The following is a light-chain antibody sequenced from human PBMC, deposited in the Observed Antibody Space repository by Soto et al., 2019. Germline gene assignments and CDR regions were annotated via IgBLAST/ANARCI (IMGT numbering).Light chain of an antibody. V-gene: IGKV1-5*03. CDR1: QSISSW. CDR2: KAS. CDR3: QQYGSSSWT. Sequence: IHMTQSPSTLSASVLYRVTITFLASQSISSWLAWYQQKPGKAPKLLIYKASTLKSGVPSRFSGSGSGTDFTLTISRLQPEDFAVYYCQQYGSSSWTFGQGTKVDIK. J-gene: IGKJ1*01.